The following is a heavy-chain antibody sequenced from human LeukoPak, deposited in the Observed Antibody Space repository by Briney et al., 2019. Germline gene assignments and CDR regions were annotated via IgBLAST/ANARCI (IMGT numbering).Heavy chain of an antibody. CDR3: AASSGSGNYAYYFDY. Sequence: GGSLRLSCAASGYSFSSRNMNWVRQAPGKGLEWVSYISASTSSIYYADSVKGRFTSSRDIGKNSLYLQMNSLRAEDTAVYYCAASSGSGNYAYYFDYWGQGTLVTVSS. CDR1: GYSFSSRN. V-gene: IGHV3-48*04. D-gene: IGHD3-22*01. CDR2: ISASTSSI. J-gene: IGHJ4*02.